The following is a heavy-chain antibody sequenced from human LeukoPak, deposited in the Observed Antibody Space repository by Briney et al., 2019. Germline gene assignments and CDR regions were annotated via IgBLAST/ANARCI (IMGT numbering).Heavy chain of an antibody. CDR3: ARGYEPGGYSGYDLHFDY. V-gene: IGHV3-21*01. D-gene: IGHD5-12*01. Sequence: GGSLRLSCAASGFTVSSNYMSWVSQAPGKGLEWVSSISSSSSYIYYADSVKGRFTISRDNAKNSLYLQMNSLRAEDTAVYYCARGYEPGGYSGYDLHFDYWGQGTLVTVSS. J-gene: IGHJ4*02. CDR1: GFTVSSNY. CDR2: ISSSSSYI.